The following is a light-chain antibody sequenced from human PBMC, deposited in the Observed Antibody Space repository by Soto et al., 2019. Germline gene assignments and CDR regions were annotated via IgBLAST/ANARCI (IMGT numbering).Light chain of an antibody. V-gene: IGKV1-5*02. CDR3: QQYNSYSGT. Sequence: DIQMAQSPSSLSASVGDRVTIICRASQSVSTRLAWYQQKPGKAPKLLIYDASSLESGVPSRFSGSGSGTEFTLTISSLQPDDFATYYCQQYNSYSGTFGQGTKVDIK. CDR1: QSVSTR. CDR2: DAS. J-gene: IGKJ1*01.